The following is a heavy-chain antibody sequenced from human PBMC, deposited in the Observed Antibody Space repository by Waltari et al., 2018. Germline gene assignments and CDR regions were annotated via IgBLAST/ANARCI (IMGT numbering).Heavy chain of an antibody. V-gene: IGHV4-59*01. CDR1: GGSISSYY. CDR2: IYYSGST. J-gene: IGHJ3*02. CDR3: ARDRRYCSGGSCYSRKAFDI. Sequence: QVQLQASGPGLVKPSETLSLTCTVSGGSISSYYWSWIRQPPGKGLEWIGYIYYSGSTNYNPSLKSRVTISVDTSKNQFSLKLSSVTAADTAVYYCARDRRYCSGGSCYSRKAFDIWGQGTMVTVSS. D-gene: IGHD2-15*01.